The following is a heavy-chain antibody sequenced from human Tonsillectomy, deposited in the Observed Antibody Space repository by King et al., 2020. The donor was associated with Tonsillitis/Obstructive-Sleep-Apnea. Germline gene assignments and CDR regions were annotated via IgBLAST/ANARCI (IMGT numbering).Heavy chain of an antibody. Sequence: LQLQESGPGLVKPSETLSLTCTVSGGSISRSSYYWGWIRQPPGKGLEWIVSIYYSGSTYYNPSLKSRVTISVDTSKNQFSLKLSSVTAADTAVYYCARQDYGDYRFDPWGQGTLVTVSS. CDR3: ARQDYGDYRFDP. D-gene: IGHD4-17*01. V-gene: IGHV4-39*01. CDR2: IYYSGST. CDR1: GGSISRSSYY. J-gene: IGHJ5*02.